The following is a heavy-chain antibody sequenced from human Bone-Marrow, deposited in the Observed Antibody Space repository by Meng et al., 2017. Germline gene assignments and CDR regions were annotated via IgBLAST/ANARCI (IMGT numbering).Heavy chain of an antibody. CDR3: ARRPGHSSSWHRLPEGKFDP. J-gene: IGHJ5*02. CDR2: INHSGST. Sequence: HVELKEGGAVLLTPSWTLSLPCAVYGGSFSGYYWSWIRQPPGKGLEWIGEINHSGSTNYNPSLKSRVTISVDTSKNQFSLKLSSVTAADTAVYYCARRPGHSSSWHRLPEGKFDPWGQETLVTVSS. CDR1: GGSFSGYY. V-gene: IGHV4-34*01. D-gene: IGHD6-13*01.